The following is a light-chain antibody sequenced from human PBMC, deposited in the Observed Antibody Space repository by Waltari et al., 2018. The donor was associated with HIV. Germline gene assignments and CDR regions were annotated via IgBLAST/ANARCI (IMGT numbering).Light chain of an antibody. Sequence: DIVMMQSPGTLSVSPGERATLSCRASQSVSRNLAWYQQKPGQPPRLLIYGASTRATGIPARFSATGSGTEFTLTINSLQSEDFAVYYCQQYNIWPPLTFGGGTKVEMK. J-gene: IGKJ4*01. V-gene: IGKV3-15*01. CDR2: GAS. CDR1: QSVSRN. CDR3: QQYNIWPPLT.